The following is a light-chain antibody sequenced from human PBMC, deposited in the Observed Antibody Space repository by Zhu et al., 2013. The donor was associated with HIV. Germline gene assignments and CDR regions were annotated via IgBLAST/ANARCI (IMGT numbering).Light chain of an antibody. J-gene: IGLJ3*02. CDR3: ISYTTSSTLV. V-gene: IGLV2-14*01. CDR1: SSDVGGNRY. CDR2: EVS. Sequence: QSALTQPASVSGSPGQSITISCSGSSSDVGGNRYVSWYQQHPGKAPKLIIYEVSNRPSGVSNRFSASKSGNTASLTISGLQAEDEADYYCISYTTSSTLVFGGGTKLTVL.